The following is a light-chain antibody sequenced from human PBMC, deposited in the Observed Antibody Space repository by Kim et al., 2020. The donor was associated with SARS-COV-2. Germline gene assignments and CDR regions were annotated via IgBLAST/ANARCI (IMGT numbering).Light chain of an antibody. J-gene: IGLJ1*01. CDR2: GNS. V-gene: IGLV1-40*01. Sequence: VSISCTGRRYNNGAGYDVHWYQQPPGTAPRRLIYGNSNRPSGVPDRFSGSKSGTSASLTITGLQAEDEADYYCQSYDSSLSALYVFGTGTKVTVL. CDR3: QSYDSSLSALYV. CDR1: RYNNGAGYD.